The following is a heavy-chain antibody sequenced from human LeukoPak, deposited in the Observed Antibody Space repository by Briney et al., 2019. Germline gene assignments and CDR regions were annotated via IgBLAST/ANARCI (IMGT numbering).Heavy chain of an antibody. V-gene: IGHV4-39*01. D-gene: IGHD6-19*01. CDR2: IYYSGST. Sequence: SETLSLTCTVSGGSISSSSYYWGWTRQPPGKGLEWIGSIYYSGSTYYSPSLKSRVTISVDTSKNQFSLKLSSVTAADTAVYYCARGIAVAGNDAFDIWGQGTMVTVSS. CDR3: ARGIAVAGNDAFDI. J-gene: IGHJ3*02. CDR1: GGSISSSSYY.